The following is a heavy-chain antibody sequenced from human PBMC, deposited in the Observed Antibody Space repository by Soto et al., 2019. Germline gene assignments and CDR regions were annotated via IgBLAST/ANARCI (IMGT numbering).Heavy chain of an antibody. CDR3: ASGFCRGGTCNRHLES. J-gene: IGHJ5*02. V-gene: IGHV3-66*01. D-gene: IGHD1-1*01. Sequence: EVQLVESGGTWVYPGGSLRLSGAVTDFIVGRNFMTWVRQAPGKGPESVAIIYSGGNTHHADSVKGRFTISRDTSKNTLHLQMNSLRVEDSALYYCASGFCRGGTCNRHLESWGQGTQVTVSS. CDR1: DFIVGRNF. CDR2: IYSGGNT.